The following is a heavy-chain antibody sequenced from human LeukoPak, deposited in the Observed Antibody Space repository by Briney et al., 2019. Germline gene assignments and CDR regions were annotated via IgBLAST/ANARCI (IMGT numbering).Heavy chain of an antibody. CDR2: ISYDGSNK. V-gene: IGHV3-30*04. CDR1: GFTLSSYA. D-gene: IGHD5-12*01. J-gene: IGHJ4*02. Sequence: GRSLRLSCAASGFTLSSYAMHWVRQAPGKGLGWVAVISYDGSNKYYADSVKGRFTISRDNSKNTLYLQMNSLRAEDTAVYYCARDRVRSGYDSGYYFDYWGQGTLVTVSS. CDR3: ARDRVRSGYDSGYYFDY.